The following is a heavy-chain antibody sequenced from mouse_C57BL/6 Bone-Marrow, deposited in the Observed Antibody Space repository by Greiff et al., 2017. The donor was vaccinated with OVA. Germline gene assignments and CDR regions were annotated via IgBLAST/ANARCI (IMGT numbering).Heavy chain of an antibody. D-gene: IGHD3-2*02. V-gene: IGHV1-82*01. Sequence: QVQLQQSGPELVKPGASVKISCKASGYAFSSSWMNWVKQRPGKGLEWIGRIYPGDGDTNYNGKFKGKATLTADKSSSTAYMQLSSLTSEDSAVYFCDSSGFDYWGQGTTLTVSS. CDR1: GYAFSSSW. J-gene: IGHJ2*01. CDR2: IYPGDGDT. CDR3: DSSGFDY.